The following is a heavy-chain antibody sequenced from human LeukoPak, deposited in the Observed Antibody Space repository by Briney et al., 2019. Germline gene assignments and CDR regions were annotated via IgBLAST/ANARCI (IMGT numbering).Heavy chain of an antibody. D-gene: IGHD3-16*02. V-gene: IGHV1-46*01. Sequence: GASVKVSCKTSGYGFISHYMHWVRQAPGQGLEWLGLINPSGSSTLYAQKFQGRVTMTRDMSTTTDYMELSSLRSEDTAVYYCARDNSVGDIAWWFDPWGQGTLVTVSP. CDR1: GYGFISHY. J-gene: IGHJ5*02. CDR2: INPSGSST. CDR3: ARDNSVGDIAWWFDP.